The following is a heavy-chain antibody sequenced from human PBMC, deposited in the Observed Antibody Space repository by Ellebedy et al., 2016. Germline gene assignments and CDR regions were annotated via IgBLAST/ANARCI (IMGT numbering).Heavy chain of an antibody. CDR1: GFIFTNYW. Sequence: GESLKISCAASGFIFTNYWMSWVRQAPGKGLEWVANIRQDGKEAHSMDSVRGRFTILRDNTKDSLHLQMNRLTTEDTAVYYCVKMPDCDYWGQGTLVTVSS. D-gene: IGHD2-2*01. CDR2: IRQDGKEA. J-gene: IGHJ4*03. CDR3: VKMPDCDY. V-gene: IGHV3-7*01.